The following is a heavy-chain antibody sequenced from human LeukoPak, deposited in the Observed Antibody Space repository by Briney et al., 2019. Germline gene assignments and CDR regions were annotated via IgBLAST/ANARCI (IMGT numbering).Heavy chain of an antibody. CDR1: GFTFRSYT. Sequence: GGSLRLSCAASGFTFRSYTMSWVRQAPGKGLEWVSAIGGSGDGSSYADSVKGRFTISRDNSKNTLYLQMNSLRAEDTAVYYCAKIGSSPAPASDYWGQGTLVTVSS. CDR3: AKIGSSPAPASDY. CDR2: IGGSGDGS. D-gene: IGHD6-13*01. J-gene: IGHJ4*02. V-gene: IGHV3-23*01.